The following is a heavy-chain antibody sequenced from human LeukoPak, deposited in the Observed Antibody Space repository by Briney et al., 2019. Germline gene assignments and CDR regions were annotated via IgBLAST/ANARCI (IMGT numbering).Heavy chain of an antibody. V-gene: IGHV1-8*02. Sequence: ASVKVSCKASGYTFTSYDINWVRQATGQGREWMGWMNPNSGNTGYAQKFQGRVTMTEDTSTDTAYMELSSLRSEDTAVYYCATGLLLWFGESDAFDIWGQGTMVTVSS. CDR3: ATGLLLWFGESDAFDI. D-gene: IGHD3-10*01. CDR2: MNPNSGNT. CDR1: GYTFTSYD. J-gene: IGHJ3*02.